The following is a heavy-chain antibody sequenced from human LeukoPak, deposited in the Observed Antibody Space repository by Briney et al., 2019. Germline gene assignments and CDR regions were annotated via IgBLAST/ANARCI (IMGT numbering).Heavy chain of an antibody. J-gene: IGHJ4*02. V-gene: IGHV4-34*01. Sequence: SETLSLTCAVYGGSFSGYYWSWIRQPPGKGLEWIGEINHSGSTNYNPSLKSRVTVSVDTSKNQFSLKLSSVTAADTAVYCCARGAASGTPNQFDYWGQGTLVTVSS. CDR1: GGSFSGYY. D-gene: IGHD3-10*01. CDR3: ARGAASGTPNQFDY. CDR2: INHSGST.